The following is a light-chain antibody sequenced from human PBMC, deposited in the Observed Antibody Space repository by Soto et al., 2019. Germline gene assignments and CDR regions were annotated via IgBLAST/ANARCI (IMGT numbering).Light chain of an antibody. CDR2: DVF. Sequence: QSVLTQPRSVSGSPGQTVTISCTGTSSDVGGYEYVSWYQQRPGKAPKLIIYDVFTRPLGVPGRFSASKSGNTASLTICGLQGEDEADYPCSLRGESYTLVVGGGTKLTVL. CDR1: SSDVGGYEY. CDR3: SLRGESYTLV. V-gene: IGLV2-11*01. J-gene: IGLJ2*01.